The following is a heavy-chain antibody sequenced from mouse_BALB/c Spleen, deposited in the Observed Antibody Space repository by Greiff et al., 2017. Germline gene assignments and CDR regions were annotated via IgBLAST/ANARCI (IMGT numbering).Heavy chain of an antibody. D-gene: IGHD1-1*01. CDR1: GFTFSSFG. J-gene: IGHJ2*01. V-gene: IGHV5-17*02. CDR2: ISSGSSTI. Sequence: EVKLVESGGGLVQPGRSRKLSCAASGFTFSSFGMHWVRQAPEKGLEWVAYISSGSSTIYYADTVKGRFTISRDNPKNTLFLQMTSLRSEDTAMYYCARSAGSSYFDYWGQGTTLTVSS. CDR3: ARSAGSSYFDY.